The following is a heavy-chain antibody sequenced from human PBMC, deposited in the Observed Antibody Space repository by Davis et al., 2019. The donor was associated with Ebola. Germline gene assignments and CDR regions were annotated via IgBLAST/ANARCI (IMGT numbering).Heavy chain of an antibody. V-gene: IGHV4-4*02. CDR2: IFHSGTT. CDR3: ARVSYDTSGYSCDH. J-gene: IGHJ5*02. Sequence: PGGSLRLSCAVSGGSISSANYWTWVRQPPGKGLEWLGEIFHSGTTNYHPSLKSRLTISIDKAKNQFYLSLSSVTAADTAMYYCARVSYDTSGYSCDHWGQGTLVTVSS. D-gene: IGHD3-22*01. CDR1: GGSISSANY.